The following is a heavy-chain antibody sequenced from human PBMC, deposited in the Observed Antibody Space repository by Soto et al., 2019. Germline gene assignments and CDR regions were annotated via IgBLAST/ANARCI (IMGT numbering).Heavy chain of an antibody. CDR3: AREVGGTMVRGVIVWFDP. Sequence: PSETLSLTCTVSGGSISSGGYYWSWIRQHPGKGLEWIGYIYYSGSTYYNPSLKSRVTISVDTSKNQFSLKLSSVTAADTAVYYCAREVGGTMVRGVIVWFDPWGQGTLVTVSS. J-gene: IGHJ5*02. D-gene: IGHD3-10*01. V-gene: IGHV4-31*03. CDR1: GGSISSGGYY. CDR2: IYYSGST.